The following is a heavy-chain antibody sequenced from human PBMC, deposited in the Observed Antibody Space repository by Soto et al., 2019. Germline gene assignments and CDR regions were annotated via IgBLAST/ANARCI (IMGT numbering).Heavy chain of an antibody. D-gene: IGHD3-22*01. Sequence: EVQLVESGGGLVQPGGSLRLSCVASGFTFSRYSMNWVRQAPGKGLEWVSYITSSSNTIYYADSVKGRFTISRDNAKNSLYLQMISLRDEDTAVYYCAGLYDSSGYYYFDYWGQGALVTVSS. V-gene: IGHV3-48*02. J-gene: IGHJ4*02. CDR1: GFTFSRYS. CDR2: ITSSSNTI. CDR3: AGLYDSSGYYYFDY.